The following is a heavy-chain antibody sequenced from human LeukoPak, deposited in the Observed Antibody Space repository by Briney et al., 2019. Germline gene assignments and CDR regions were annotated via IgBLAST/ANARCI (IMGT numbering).Heavy chain of an antibody. D-gene: IGHD4-11*01. V-gene: IGHV3-33*01. CDR3: ARETYSLADV. CDR2: TWFDDSYQ. CDR1: GLSFSSHG. J-gene: IGHJ6*02. Sequence: PGGSLRLSCAASGLSFSSHGMHWVRQAPGKGLEWVGVTWFDDSYQHYAGSVRGRFTISRDNSKNTVYLQMNSLRAEDTAVYYCARETYSLADVWGQGTTVIVSS.